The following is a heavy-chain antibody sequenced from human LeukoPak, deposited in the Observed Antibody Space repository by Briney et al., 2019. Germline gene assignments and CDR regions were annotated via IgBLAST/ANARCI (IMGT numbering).Heavy chain of an antibody. CDR2: ISSSSGTI. D-gene: IGHD3-10*01. V-gene: IGHV3-48*02. CDR3: ARRGDGSGRTFDI. CDR1: GFTFSSYS. Sequence: PGGSLRLSCAASGFTFSSYSMNWVRQAPGKGLEWVSYISSSSGTIYYADSVKGRFTISRDYAKNSLTLQMNSLRDEDTAVYYCARRGDGSGRTFDIWGQGTMVTVSS. J-gene: IGHJ3*02.